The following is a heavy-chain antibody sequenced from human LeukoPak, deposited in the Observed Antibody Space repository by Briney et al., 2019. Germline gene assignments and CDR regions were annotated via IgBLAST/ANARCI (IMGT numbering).Heavy chain of an antibody. V-gene: IGHV3-64*01. CDR3: ARGPTCYDFWSGFYYYMDV. D-gene: IGHD3-3*01. CDR1: GFTFSSYA. CDR2: ISSNGGRT. Sequence: GGSLRLSGAASGFTFSSYAMHWVRQAAGKGLEYVSAISSNGGRTYYANSVKGRFTISRDNSKNTLYLQMGSLRAEDMAVYYCARGPTCYDFWSGFYYYMDVWGKGTTVTVSS. J-gene: IGHJ6*03.